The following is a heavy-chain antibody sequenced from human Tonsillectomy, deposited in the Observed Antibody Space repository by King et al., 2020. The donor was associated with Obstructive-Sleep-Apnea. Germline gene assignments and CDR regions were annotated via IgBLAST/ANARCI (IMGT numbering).Heavy chain of an antibody. V-gene: IGHV4-38-2*02. D-gene: IGHD3-22*01. Sequence: VQLQESGPGLLKPSETLSLTCTVSGYSISGGYYWGWIRQPPGKGLEWIGSIHHSGSTNYKPSLNSRVTISIDTSKNQFSLRLSSVTAADTAVYYCARDRDVYYYDTSGAKYGMDVWGQGTTVTVSS. J-gene: IGHJ6*02. CDR2: IHHSGST. CDR1: GYSISGGYY. CDR3: ARDRDVYYYDTSGAKYGMDV.